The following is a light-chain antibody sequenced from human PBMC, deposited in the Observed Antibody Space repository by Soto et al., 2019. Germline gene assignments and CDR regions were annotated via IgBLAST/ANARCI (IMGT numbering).Light chain of an antibody. Sequence: EIVLTQSPATLSLSPGERAILSCRASQSVSNFLGWYQQKPGQAPRLLIFDVSTRATGVPPRFSGSGSGTDFTLTIIGLVPEDFAIYYCQQRSNWPLTFGGGTKVEIK. J-gene: IGKJ4*01. V-gene: IGKV3-11*01. CDR1: QSVSNF. CDR3: QQRSNWPLT. CDR2: DVS.